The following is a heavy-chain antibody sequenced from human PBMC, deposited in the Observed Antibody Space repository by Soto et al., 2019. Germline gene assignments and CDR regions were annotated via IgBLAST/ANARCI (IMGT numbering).Heavy chain of an antibody. CDR2: ISGSGGST. D-gene: IGHD6-13*01. CDR3: AKEDSSNDHYYYYGMDV. Sequence: GGSLRLSCVASGFTFSSYAMSWVRQAPGKGLEWVSAISGSGGSTYYADSVKGRFTISRDNSKNTLYLQMNSLRAEDTAVYYCAKEDSSNDHYYYYGMDVWGQGTTVTVSS. J-gene: IGHJ6*02. CDR1: GFTFSSYA. V-gene: IGHV3-23*01.